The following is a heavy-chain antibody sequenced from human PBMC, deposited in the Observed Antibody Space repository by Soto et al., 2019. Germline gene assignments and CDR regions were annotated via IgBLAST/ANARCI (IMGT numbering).Heavy chain of an antibody. V-gene: IGHV3-73*01. D-gene: IGHD3-16*01. CDR3: TRFWVY. CDR2: IRSKANSYAT. Sequence: EVQLVESGGGLVQPGGSLKLSCAASGFTFSGSAMHWVRQASGKGLEWVGRIRSKANSYATAYAASVKGRFTISRDDSKNTAYLHMNSLKTEATAVYYCTRFWVYWGQGTLVTVSS. CDR1: GFTFSGSA. J-gene: IGHJ4*02.